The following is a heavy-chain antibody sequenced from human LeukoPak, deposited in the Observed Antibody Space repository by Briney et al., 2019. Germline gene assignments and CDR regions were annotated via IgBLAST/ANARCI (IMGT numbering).Heavy chain of an antibody. CDR3: ARGKKVLDYFDY. J-gene: IGHJ4*02. CDR1: GGSISNRSYY. Sequence: SETLSLTCTVSGGSISNRSYYWGWIRQPPGKGLEWIGKISDSGNTYYSPSLRSRVTISIDTSKNQFSLKLSSVTATDTAVYYCARGKKVLDYFDYWGQGTLVTVSS. D-gene: IGHD3-10*01. V-gene: IGHV4-39*01. CDR2: ISDSGNT.